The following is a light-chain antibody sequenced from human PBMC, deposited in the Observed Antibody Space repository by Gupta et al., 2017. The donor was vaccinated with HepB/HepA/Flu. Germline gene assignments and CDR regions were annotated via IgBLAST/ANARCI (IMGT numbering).Light chain of an antibody. CDR2: GAS. Sequence: IVLTQSPGTLSLSRGASATLSCRASHSISSNYLACYQQKAGQAPRLLIFGASNRATGIPDRFSGSGSGTDFTLTINRLEPEEFAVYYWQQYGTSLTFGQGTRVEIK. V-gene: IGKV3-20*01. J-gene: IGKJ1*01. CDR3: QQYGTSLT. CDR1: HSISSNY.